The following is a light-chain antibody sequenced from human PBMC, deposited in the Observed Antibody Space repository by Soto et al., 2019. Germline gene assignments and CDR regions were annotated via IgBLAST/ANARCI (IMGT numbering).Light chain of an antibody. CDR2: GAS. CDR3: QQYGTSPYT. Sequence: EIVLTQSPGTLSLSPGERATLSCRASQSVSSVYLAWYQQKPGQAPRLLISGASIRATGIPDRFSGSGSGTDFTLTISRPEPEDFAVYSCQQYGTSPYTFGQGTKLEIK. V-gene: IGKV3-20*01. CDR1: QSVSSVY. J-gene: IGKJ2*01.